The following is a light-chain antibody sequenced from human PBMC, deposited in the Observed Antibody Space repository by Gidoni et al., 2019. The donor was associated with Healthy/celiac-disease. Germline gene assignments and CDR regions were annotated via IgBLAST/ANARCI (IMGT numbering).Light chain of an antibody. CDR1: QGISNY. CDR3: QKYNSAPPFT. V-gene: IGKV1-27*01. CDR2: AAS. J-gene: IGKJ3*01. Sequence: IHMTQSPSSLSASVGDRVTITCRASQGISNYLAWYQQKPGKVPKLLIYAASTLQSGVPSRFSGSGSGTDFTLTISSLQPEDVAAYYCQKYNSAPPFTFGPGTKVDIK.